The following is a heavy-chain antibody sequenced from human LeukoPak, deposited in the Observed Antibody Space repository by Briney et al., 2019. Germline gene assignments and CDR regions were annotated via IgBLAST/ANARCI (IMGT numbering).Heavy chain of an antibody. Sequence: ASVKVSCKASGYTFTGYYMHWVRQAPGQGPEWMGWINPNSGGTNYAQKFQGRVTMTRDTSISTAYMELSRLRSDDTAVYYCARGPPPYSSSWSNWFDPWGQGTLVTVSS. CDR1: GYTFTGYY. J-gene: IGHJ5*02. V-gene: IGHV1-2*02. CDR3: ARGPPPYSSSWSNWFDP. CDR2: INPNSGGT. D-gene: IGHD6-13*01.